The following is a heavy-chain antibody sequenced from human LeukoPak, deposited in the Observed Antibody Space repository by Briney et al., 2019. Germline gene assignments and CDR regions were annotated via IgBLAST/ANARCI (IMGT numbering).Heavy chain of an antibody. CDR3: AKPDTETDIVVVVAAPPPFDY. J-gene: IGHJ4*02. Sequence: GGSLRLSCAVSGFTFSSYAMNWVRQAPGKGLEWVAVISYDGSNKYYADSVKGRFTISRDNSKNTLYLQMNSLRAEDTAVYYCAKPDTETDIVVVVAAPPPFDYWGQGTLVTVSS. CDR1: GFTFSSYA. CDR2: ISYDGSNK. D-gene: IGHD2-15*01. V-gene: IGHV3-30*18.